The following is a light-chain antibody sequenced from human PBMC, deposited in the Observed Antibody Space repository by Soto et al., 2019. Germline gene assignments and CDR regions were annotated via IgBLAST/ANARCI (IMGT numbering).Light chain of an antibody. CDR3: CSYASGSIYV. Sequence: QSVLTQPASVSGSPGQSITISCTGTSSDVGAFNYVSWYLQYPGKAPKLMIYEVGNRPSGVSNRFSGSKSGNTASLTISGLQAEDEDDYYCCSYASGSIYVFGTGTKVTVL. J-gene: IGLJ1*01. CDR2: EVG. CDR1: SSDVGAFNY. V-gene: IGLV2-14*01.